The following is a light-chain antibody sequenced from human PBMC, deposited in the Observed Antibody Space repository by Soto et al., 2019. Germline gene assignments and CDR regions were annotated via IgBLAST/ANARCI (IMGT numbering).Light chain of an antibody. Sequence: IVMTQCPATLSVSPGEGVTLSGRASENVGTNVAWYQQRPGQAPRLLIYGSSTRATGTPATFSGSGSGTEFTLTISCLQSEESAVYYCQQYNNWGLSFGGGTKVDI. J-gene: IGKJ4*01. CDR1: ENVGTN. V-gene: IGKV3D-15*01. CDR2: GSS. CDR3: QQYNNWGLS.